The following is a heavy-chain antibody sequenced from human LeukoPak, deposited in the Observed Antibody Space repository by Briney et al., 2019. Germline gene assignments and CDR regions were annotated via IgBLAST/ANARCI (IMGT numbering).Heavy chain of an antibody. Sequence: PGGSLRLSCAASGFTFSNYGMCWVRQAPGKGLEWVAVIWYDGSNKYYADSVKGRFTISRDNSKNTLYLQMNSLRAEDTAVYYCARGLPADYWGQGTLVTVSS. D-gene: IGHD3-16*01. CDR1: GFTFSNYG. V-gene: IGHV3-33*01. J-gene: IGHJ4*02. CDR2: IWYDGSNK. CDR3: ARGLPADY.